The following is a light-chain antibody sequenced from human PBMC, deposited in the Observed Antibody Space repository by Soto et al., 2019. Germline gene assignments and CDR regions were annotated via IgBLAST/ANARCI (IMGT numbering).Light chain of an antibody. CDR2: EGS. Sequence: QSVLTQPASVSGSPGQSITISCTGTSSDVGSYNLVSWYQQHPGKAPKLMIYEGSKRPSGVSNRFSGSKSGNTASLTISGLQAGDEADYYCCSYAGSSTLYVFGIGTKVTVL. V-gene: IGLV2-23*01. J-gene: IGLJ1*01. CDR3: CSYAGSSTLYV. CDR1: SSDVGSYNL.